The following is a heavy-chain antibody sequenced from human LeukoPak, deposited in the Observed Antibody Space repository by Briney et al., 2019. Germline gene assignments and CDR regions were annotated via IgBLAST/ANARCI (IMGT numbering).Heavy chain of an antibody. CDR3: ARKWLSIAFDI. V-gene: IGHV3-20*04. Sequence: GGSLRLSCAVSGFTFDDFGMSWVRRVPGKVLEWVPGINWNGGRTGYADSVKGRFTISRDNAKKSLYLQMNSLRAEDTALYYCARKWLSIAFDIWGQGTMVTVSS. CDR1: GFTFDDFG. J-gene: IGHJ3*02. D-gene: IGHD5-12*01. CDR2: INWNGGRT.